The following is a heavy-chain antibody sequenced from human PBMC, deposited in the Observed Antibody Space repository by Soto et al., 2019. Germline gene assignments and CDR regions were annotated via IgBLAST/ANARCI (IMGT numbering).Heavy chain of an antibody. CDR3: ARDTIYSYYYGSGSGLPTSF. J-gene: IGHJ4*02. CDR1: GFTFSASV. Sequence: PGGSLRLSCAASGFTFSASVMNWVRQAPGKGLDWVSSISSSGAYIYYADSVKGRFTISRDNAKNSLYLQMNSLRAEDTAVYYCARDTIYSYYYGSGSGLPTSFWAQGTLVTVSS. D-gene: IGHD3-10*01. CDR2: ISSSGAYI. V-gene: IGHV3-21*01.